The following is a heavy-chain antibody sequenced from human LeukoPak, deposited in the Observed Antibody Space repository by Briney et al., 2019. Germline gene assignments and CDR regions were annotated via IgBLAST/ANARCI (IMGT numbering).Heavy chain of an antibody. V-gene: IGHV4-34*01. CDR1: GGSFSGYY. J-gene: IGHJ4*02. CDR3: ARGIDYYGSGSYYTIYYLDY. CDR2: INHSGST. D-gene: IGHD3-10*01. Sequence: SETLSLTCAVYGGSFSGYYWSWIRQPPGKGLEWIGEINHSGSTNYNPSLKSRVTISVDTSKNQFSLKLSSVTAADTAVYYCARGIDYYGSGSYYTIYYLDYWGQGTLVTVSS.